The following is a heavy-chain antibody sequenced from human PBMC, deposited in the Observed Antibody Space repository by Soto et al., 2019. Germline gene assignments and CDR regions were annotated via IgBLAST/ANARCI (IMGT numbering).Heavy chain of an antibody. CDR3: ARAGIAAAGARYYYGMDV. J-gene: IGHJ6*02. V-gene: IGHV1-69*01. CDR1: GGTFSSYA. D-gene: IGHD6-13*01. Sequence: QVQLVQSGAEVKKPGSSVKVSCKASGGTFSSYAISWVRQAPGQGLEGRGGIIPIFGTANYAQKFQGRVTITADESTSTAYMELSSLRSEDTAVYYCARAGIAAAGARYYYGMDVWGQGTTVTVSS. CDR2: IIPIFGTA.